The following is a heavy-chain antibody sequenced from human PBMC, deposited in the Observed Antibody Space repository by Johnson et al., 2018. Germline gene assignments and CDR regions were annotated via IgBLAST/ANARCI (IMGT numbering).Heavy chain of an antibody. CDR2: IYTGGST. CDR3: ARGDYYVTGYFKH. J-gene: IGHJ1*01. V-gene: IGHV3-66*02. CDR1: GFTVSSNY. Sequence: EVQLVETGGGLVQPGGSLRLSCAASGFTVSSNYMSWVRQAPGKGLEWVSVIYTGGSTYYADSVKGRFTISRDNSKNTLFLQMNSLRPEDTDIYYWARGDYYVTGYFKHWGQGTLVTVSA. D-gene: IGHD3-10*02.